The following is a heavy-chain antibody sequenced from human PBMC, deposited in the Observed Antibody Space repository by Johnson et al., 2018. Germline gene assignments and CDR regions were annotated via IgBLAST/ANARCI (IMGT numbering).Heavy chain of an antibody. D-gene: IGHD3-9*01. V-gene: IGHV5-51*01. CDR2: LFPGDSDT. CDR1: GYSFSTNW. Sequence: VQLVQSGAEVKKPGESLKISCKGSGYSFSTNWIGWVRPMPGKGLEWMGILFPGDSDTRYSPSFQGQVPISADKSITTAYLQWSSLKASDTAIYYFAGLGDILALDIWGQGTVVTVSS. J-gene: IGHJ3*02. CDR3: AGLGDILALDI.